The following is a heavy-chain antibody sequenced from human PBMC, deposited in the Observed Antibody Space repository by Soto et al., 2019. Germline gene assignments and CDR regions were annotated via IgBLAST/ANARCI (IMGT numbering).Heavy chain of an antibody. V-gene: IGHV3-30-3*01. Sequence: QVQLVESGGGVVQPGRSLRLSCTASGFILSNYSMHWVRQAPGKGLEWVAVTSYDGSNKYYADSVKGRFTISRDNSKNTLYVQMNSLRAEDTAMYYWARDQNGGHCSGGSCHYYYGMDVWGQGTTVTVSS. D-gene: IGHD2-15*01. CDR3: ARDQNGGHCSGGSCHYYYGMDV. CDR1: GFILSNYS. J-gene: IGHJ6*02. CDR2: TSYDGSNK.